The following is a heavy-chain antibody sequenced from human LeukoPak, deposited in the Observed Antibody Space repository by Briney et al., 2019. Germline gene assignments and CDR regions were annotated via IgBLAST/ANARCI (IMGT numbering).Heavy chain of an antibody. CDR2: INTDGSST. D-gene: IGHD4-11*01. CDR3: RTTVTTPTPYYYMDV. Sequence: GGSLRLSCAASGFTFSSYWMHWVRQAPGKGLVWVSRINTDGSSTSYADSVKGRFTISRDNAKNTLYLQMNSLRAEDTAVYYCRTTVTTPTPYYYMDVWGKGTTVTVSS. V-gene: IGHV3-74*01. CDR1: GFTFSSYW. J-gene: IGHJ6*03.